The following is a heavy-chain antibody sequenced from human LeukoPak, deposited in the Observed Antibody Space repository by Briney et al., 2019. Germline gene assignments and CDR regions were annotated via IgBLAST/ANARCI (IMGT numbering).Heavy chain of an antibody. CDR3: ARSYYGSGSYWNY. CDR1: GFTFSSYW. D-gene: IGHD3-10*01. J-gene: IGHJ4*02. CDR2: IKEDGNEK. V-gene: IGHV3-7*01. Sequence: PGGSLRLSCVASGFTFSSYWMSWVRQAPGKGLEWVAKIKEDGNEKYYVDSVKGRFTISRGNAKNSLYLQMNSLRAEDTAVYYCARSYYGSGSYWNYWGQGTLVIVSS.